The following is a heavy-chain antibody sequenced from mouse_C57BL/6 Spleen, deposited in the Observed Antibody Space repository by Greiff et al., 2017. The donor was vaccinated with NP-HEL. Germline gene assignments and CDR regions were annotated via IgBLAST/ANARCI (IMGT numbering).Heavy chain of an antibody. CDR3: ARKETGTSYYFDY. V-gene: IGHV5-16*01. J-gene: IGHJ2*01. CDR2: INYDGSST. D-gene: IGHD4-1*01. Sequence: EVKLMESEGGLVQPGSSMKLSCTASGFTFSDYYMAWVRQVPEKGLEWVANINYDGSSTYYLDSLKSRFIISRDNAKNILYLQMSSLKSEDTATYYCARKETGTSYYFDYWGQGTTLTVSS. CDR1: GFTFSDYY.